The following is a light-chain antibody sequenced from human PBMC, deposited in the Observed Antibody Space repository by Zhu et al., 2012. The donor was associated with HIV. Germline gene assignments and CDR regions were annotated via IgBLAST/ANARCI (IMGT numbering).Light chain of an antibody. V-gene: IGKV3-20*01. CDR2: GAS. Sequence: EIVLTQSPGTLSLSPGERATLSCRASQSINTYLAWYQQKPGQAPRLLIYGASSRATGIPDRFSGSGSGTDFTLTINRLEPEDFAVYYCQQFGSSPLTFGGGTKVEIK. CDR1: QSINTY. J-gene: IGKJ4*01. CDR3: QQFGSSPLT.